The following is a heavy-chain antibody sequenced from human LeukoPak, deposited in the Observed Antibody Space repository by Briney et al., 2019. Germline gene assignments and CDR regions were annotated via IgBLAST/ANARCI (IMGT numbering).Heavy chain of an antibody. J-gene: IGHJ5*02. Sequence: SGPALVRPTQTLTLTCTFSGFSLSTSGMYVSLIRQPPGKALEWLGRIDWDDDKYYSTSLKTRLTISKDTSKNQVVLTMTNMDPVDTATYYCARYHTSGRWFDPWGQGTLVTVSS. V-gene: IGHV2-70*11. CDR3: ARYHTSGRWFDP. CDR2: IDWDDDK. CDR1: GFSLSTSGMY. D-gene: IGHD2-15*01.